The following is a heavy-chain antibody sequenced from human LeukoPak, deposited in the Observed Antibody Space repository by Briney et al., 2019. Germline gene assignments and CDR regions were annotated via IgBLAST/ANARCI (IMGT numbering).Heavy chain of an antibody. CDR3: AKDLDGSKAFDY. D-gene: IGHD1-26*01. J-gene: IGHJ4*02. CDR2: ISGSGGST. V-gene: IGHV3-23*01. Sequence: GGSLRLSCAASGFTFSSYSMNWVRQAPGKGLEWVSAISGSGGSTYYADSVKGRFTISRDNSKNTLYLQMNSLRAEDTAVYYCAKDLDGSKAFDYWGQGTLVTVSS. CDR1: GFTFSSYS.